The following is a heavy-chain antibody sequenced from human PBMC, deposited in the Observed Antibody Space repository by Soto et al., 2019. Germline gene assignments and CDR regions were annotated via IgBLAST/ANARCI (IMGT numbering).Heavy chain of an antibody. CDR3: ARDNGLAGSFDP. J-gene: IGHJ5*02. CDR2: ISYTSSTI. V-gene: IGHV3-48*02. Sequence: GGAPIPSCGASGFTFRAYSMKWVRPAPGKGLEWVSYISYTSSTIYYADSVKGRFTISRDNAKNSLFLQMNSLRDEDTAVYYCARDNGLAGSFDPWGQGTLVNVSS. D-gene: IGHD2-21*01. CDR1: GFTFRAYS.